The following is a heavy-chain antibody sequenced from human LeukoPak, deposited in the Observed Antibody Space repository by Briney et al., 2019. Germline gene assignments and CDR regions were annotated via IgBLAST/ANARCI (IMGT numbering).Heavy chain of an antibody. V-gene: IGHV1-2*02. CDR3: ARSRVVRSAFDI. CDR2: INPNSGGT. Sequence: ASVKVSCKASGYTFTGYYMHWVRQAPGQGLEWMGWINPNSGGTNYAQKFQGRVTMTRDTSISTAYMELSRLRSDDTAVYYCARSRVVRSAFDIWGQGTMVTVSS. CDR1: GYTFTGYY. J-gene: IGHJ3*02. D-gene: IGHD2-21*01.